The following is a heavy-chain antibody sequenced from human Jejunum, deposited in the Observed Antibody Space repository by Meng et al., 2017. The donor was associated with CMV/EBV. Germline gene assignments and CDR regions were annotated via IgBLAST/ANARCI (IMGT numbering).Heavy chain of an antibody. CDR3: ARDYNFGPDY. CDR1: TDTDDY. J-gene: IGHJ4*01. CDR2: INPNTGGT. V-gene: IGHV1-2*02. D-gene: IGHD1-1*01. Sequence: TDTDDYIHGVRQAPGQGLEWMGWINPNTGGTNYAQKFQGRVTLTRDTSISTVFMELSSLTSDDTAVYYCARDYNFGPDYWGHGTLVTVSS.